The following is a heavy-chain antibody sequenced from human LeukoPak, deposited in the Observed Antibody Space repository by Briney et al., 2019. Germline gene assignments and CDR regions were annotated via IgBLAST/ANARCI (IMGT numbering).Heavy chain of an antibody. Sequence: ASVKVSCKASGDTCINYCISWVRQAPGQGLEWMGWISGYNGNTNYEQNLQGRVTMTTDTSTSTAYMELRGLTSDYTAVYYCARASGAAHREGYNFDYWGQGTLVTVPS. J-gene: IGHJ4*02. CDR2: ISGYNGNT. V-gene: IGHV1-18*01. D-gene: IGHD5-24*01. CDR3: ARASGAAHREGYNFDY. CDR1: GDTCINYC.